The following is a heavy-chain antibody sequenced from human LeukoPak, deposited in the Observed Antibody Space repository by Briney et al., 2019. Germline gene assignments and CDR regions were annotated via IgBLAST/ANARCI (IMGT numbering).Heavy chain of an antibody. J-gene: IGHJ4*02. V-gene: IGHV4-4*02. CDR1: GGSISSNDW. CDR3: ARDSRQIAVAGLYLDY. D-gene: IGHD6-19*01. Sequence: SGTLSLTCAVSGGSISSNDWWIWVRQPPGKGLEWIGEIFHSGRSTYNPSLKSRITISVDTSPNQFSLKLNSVTAADTAVYYCARDSRQIAVAGLYLDYWGRGTLVTVSS. CDR2: IFHSGRS.